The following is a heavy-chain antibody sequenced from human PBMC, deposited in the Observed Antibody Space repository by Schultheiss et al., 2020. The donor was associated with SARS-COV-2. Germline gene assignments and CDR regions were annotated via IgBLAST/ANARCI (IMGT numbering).Heavy chain of an antibody. CDR2: IYTSGST. Sequence: SQTLSLTCAVYGGSFSGYYWSWIRQPPGKGLEWIGRIYTSGSTNYNPSLKSRVTMSVDTSKNQFSLNLSSVTAADTAVYYCARDQIHWFDPWGQGTLVTVSS. V-gene: IGHV4-59*10. J-gene: IGHJ5*02. CDR1: GGSFSGYY. CDR3: ARDQIHWFDP.